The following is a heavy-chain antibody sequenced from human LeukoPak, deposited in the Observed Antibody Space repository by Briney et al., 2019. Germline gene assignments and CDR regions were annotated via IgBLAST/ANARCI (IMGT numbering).Heavy chain of an antibody. CDR1: GFTFSSYE. J-gene: IGHJ6*04. CDR2: ISSSGSAI. CDR3: AELGITMIGGV. V-gene: IGHV3-48*03. Sequence: GGSLRLSCAASGFTFSSYEMNWVRQAPGKGLEWVSYISSSGSAIYYADSVKGRFTISRDNAKNSLDLQMNSLRAEDTAVYYCAELGITMIGGVWGKGTTVTISS. D-gene: IGHD3-10*02.